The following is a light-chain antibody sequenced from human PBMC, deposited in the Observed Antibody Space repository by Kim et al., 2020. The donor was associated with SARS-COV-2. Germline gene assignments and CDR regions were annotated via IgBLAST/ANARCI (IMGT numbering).Light chain of an antibody. CDR1: PAVPSDY. CDR3: QQYGDSPVT. J-gene: IGKJ2*01. CDR2: DAS. V-gene: IGKV3-20*01. Sequence: LSPGEGATLSYGASPAVPSDYLAWYQHRPGQPPRLLISDASSRAAGIPDRFSGTGSGTDFALIISRLEPEDSAVYYCQQYGDSPVTFGQGTNLEI.